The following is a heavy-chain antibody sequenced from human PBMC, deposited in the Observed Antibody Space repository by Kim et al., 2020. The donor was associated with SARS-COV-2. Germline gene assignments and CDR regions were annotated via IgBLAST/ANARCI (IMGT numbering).Heavy chain of an antibody. CDR3: ARDSGSSSDF. V-gene: IGHV1-46*01. CDR1: GYTFSSYH. Sequence: ASVKVSCQASGYTFSSYHIHWVRQAPGQGLEWVGLINAFGGTANYAEKFEGRITMTRDTSTSTVYMELTGLRSDDTAVYYCARDSGSSSDFWGQGTLVTV. CDR2: INAFGGTA. D-gene: IGHD1-26*01. J-gene: IGHJ4*02.